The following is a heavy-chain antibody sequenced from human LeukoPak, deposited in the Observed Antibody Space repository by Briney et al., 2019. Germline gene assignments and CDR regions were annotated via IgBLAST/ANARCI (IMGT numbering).Heavy chain of an antibody. Sequence: SETLSLTCTVSGRSISSGSYYWSWIRQPAGKGLEWIGRIYTSGSTNYNPSLKSRVTISVDTSKNQFSLKLSSVTAADTAVYYCARGARDDSSGYYTGYAFDIWGQGTMVTVSS. V-gene: IGHV4-61*02. D-gene: IGHD3-22*01. J-gene: IGHJ3*02. CDR1: GRSISSGSYY. CDR3: ARGARDDSSGYYTGYAFDI. CDR2: IYTSGST.